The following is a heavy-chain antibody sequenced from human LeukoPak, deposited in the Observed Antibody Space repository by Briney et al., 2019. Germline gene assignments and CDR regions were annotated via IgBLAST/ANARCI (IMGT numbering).Heavy chain of an antibody. CDR3: AKESGDCSGGSCYPLLY. CDR2: MNTDGSRT. Sequence: GGSLRLSCAASGFTFSRYWMHWVRQAPGKGLVWVSRMNTDGSRTDYADSVKGRFTISRDNAKNILYLQMNSLRAEDTAVYYCAKESGDCSGGSCYPLLYWGQGTLVTVSS. J-gene: IGHJ4*02. CDR1: GFTFSRYW. V-gene: IGHV3-74*01. D-gene: IGHD2-15*01.